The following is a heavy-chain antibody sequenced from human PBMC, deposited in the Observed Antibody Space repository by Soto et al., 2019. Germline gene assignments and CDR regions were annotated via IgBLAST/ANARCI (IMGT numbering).Heavy chain of an antibody. CDR3: ARGPPLGY. J-gene: IGHJ4*02. V-gene: IGHV4-30-2*01. Sequence: LQLQESGSGLVKPSQTLSLTCAVSGGSISSGGYSWSWIRQPPGKGLECIGYIYHSVSTYYNPSLKSRVTISVDRSKNQFSLKLNSVPAADTAVYYCARGPPLGYWGQGTLVTVSS. CDR1: GGSISSGGYS. CDR2: IYHSVST.